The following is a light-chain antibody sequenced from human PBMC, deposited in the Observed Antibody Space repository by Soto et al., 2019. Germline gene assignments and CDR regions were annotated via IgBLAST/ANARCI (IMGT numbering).Light chain of an antibody. V-gene: IGKV3-15*01. CDR3: QQYKQWPVA. J-gene: IGKJ4*01. CDR1: HSVGSN. CDR2: GAS. Sequence: VMTQSPTTLSVSPGERATLSCRASHSVGSNLAWYQQNPGQAPRLLIYGASTRATCVPARFSGSGSATQFTLTISSLQSEDFGFYYCQQYKQWPVAFGGGTKVEIK.